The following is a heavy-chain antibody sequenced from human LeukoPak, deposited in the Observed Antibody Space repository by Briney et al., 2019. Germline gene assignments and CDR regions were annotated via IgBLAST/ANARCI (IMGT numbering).Heavy chain of an antibody. J-gene: IGHJ6*04. CDR1: GFTFSSYS. V-gene: IGHV3-21*01. CDR3: AELGITMIGGV. Sequence: GGSLRLSCAASGFTFSSYSMNWVRQAPGKGLEWVSSISSSSSYIYYADSVKGRFTISRDNAQKSLYLQMNSLRAEDTAVYYCAELGITMIGGVWGKGTTVTISS. CDR2: ISSSSSYI. D-gene: IGHD3-10*02.